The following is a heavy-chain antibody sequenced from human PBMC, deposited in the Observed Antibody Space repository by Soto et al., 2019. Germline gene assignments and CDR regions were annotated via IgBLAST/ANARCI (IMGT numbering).Heavy chain of an antibody. CDR2: IYYSGST. CDR3: ARPRRDWNDRNAFDI. J-gene: IGHJ3*02. Sequence: QVQLQESGPGLVKPSQTLSLTCTVSGGSISSGGYYWSWIRQHPGKGLEWIGYIYYSGSTYYNPSRKSRVTISVDTSKNQFSLKLSSVTAADTAVYYCARPRRDWNDRNAFDIWGQGTMVTVSS. V-gene: IGHV4-31*03. CDR1: GGSISSGGYY. D-gene: IGHD1-1*01.